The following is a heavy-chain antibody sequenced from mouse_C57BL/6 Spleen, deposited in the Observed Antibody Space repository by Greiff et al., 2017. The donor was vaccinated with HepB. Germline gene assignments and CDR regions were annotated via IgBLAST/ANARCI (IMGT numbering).Heavy chain of an antibody. CDR1: GYTFTDYY. CDR3: ARDHITTVVADY. CDR2: INPNNGGT. J-gene: IGHJ2*01. Sequence: EVQLQQSGPELVKPGASVKISCKASGYTFTDYYMNWVKQSHGKSLEWIGDINPNNGGTSYNQKFTGKATLTVDKSSSTAYMELRSLTSEDSAVYYCARDHITTVVADYWGQGTTLTVSS. V-gene: IGHV1-26*01. D-gene: IGHD1-1*01.